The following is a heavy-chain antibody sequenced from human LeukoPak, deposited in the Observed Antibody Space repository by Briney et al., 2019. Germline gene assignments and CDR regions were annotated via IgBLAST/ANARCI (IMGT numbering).Heavy chain of an antibody. V-gene: IGHV1-24*01. Sequence: ASVKVSCKVSGYTLTELSMHWVRQAPGKGLEWMGGFDPEDGETIYAQKFQGRVTMTEDTPTDTAYMELSSLRSEDTAVYYCATGAYGGNSRVFDYWGQGTLVTVSS. CDR1: GYTLTELS. J-gene: IGHJ4*02. CDR2: FDPEDGET. CDR3: ATGAYGGNSRVFDY. D-gene: IGHD4-23*01.